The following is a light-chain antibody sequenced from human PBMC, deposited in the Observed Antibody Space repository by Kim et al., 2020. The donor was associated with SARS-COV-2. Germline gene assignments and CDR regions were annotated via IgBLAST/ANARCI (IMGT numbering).Light chain of an antibody. CDR2: AAS. CDR3: LQDYNYPRT. J-gene: IGKJ1*01. V-gene: IGKV1-6*01. Sequence: ASVGDRVTITCRASQDIRNHLGWYRQKPGKAPKFLIYAASTLESGVPSRFSGSGSGTDFTLTISSLQPDDFASYYCLQDYNYPRTFGQGTKVDIK. CDR1: QDIRNH.